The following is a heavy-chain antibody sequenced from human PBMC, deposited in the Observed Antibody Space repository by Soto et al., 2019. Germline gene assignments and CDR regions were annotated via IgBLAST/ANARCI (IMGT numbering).Heavy chain of an antibody. CDR1: GNTVPNYA. Sequence: GASVKVSCKASGNTVPNYAIHWVRQAPGQRLEWMGWINGGNGNTYYSEHFQSRVTFTRDTSAGTVYMQLSSLTSEDTAVYYCARDDSGFSGSNYIDYFNYWGQRALVTVSS. D-gene: IGHD1-26*01. V-gene: IGHV1-3*01. CDR2: INGGNGNT. J-gene: IGHJ4*02. CDR3: ARDDSGFSGSNYIDYFNY.